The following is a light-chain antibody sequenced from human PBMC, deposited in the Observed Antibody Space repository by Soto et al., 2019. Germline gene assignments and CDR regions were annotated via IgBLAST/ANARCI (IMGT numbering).Light chain of an antibody. J-gene: IGKJ1*01. CDR2: FAS. Sequence: DFQMTQSPSSLSASVGDRVTITCRASQGINNYLAWYQQRPGKAPKLLIYFASTLQSGVPSRFSGSGSGTDFTLTISSLQPEDVATYYCHKHGIAPVALGQGTKVQI. CDR3: HKHGIAPVA. CDR1: QGINNY. V-gene: IGKV1-27*01.